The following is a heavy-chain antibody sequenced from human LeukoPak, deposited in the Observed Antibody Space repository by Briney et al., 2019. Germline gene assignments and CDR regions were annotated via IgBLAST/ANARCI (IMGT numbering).Heavy chain of an antibody. V-gene: IGHV3-7*03. CDR1: GFTFSSYW. Sequence: GGSLRLSCAASGFTFSSYWMSWVRQAPGKGLEWVANIKQDGSEKYYVDSVKGRFRISRDNAKNSLYLQMNSLRAEDTALYYCAKGSSGYFVDLWGQGTLVTVSS. CDR3: AKGSSGYFVDL. J-gene: IGHJ5*02. CDR2: IKQDGSEK. D-gene: IGHD3-22*01.